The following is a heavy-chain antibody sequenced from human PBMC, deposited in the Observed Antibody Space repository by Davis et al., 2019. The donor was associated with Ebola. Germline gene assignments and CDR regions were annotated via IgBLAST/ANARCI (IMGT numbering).Heavy chain of an antibody. CDR1: GGSISNNY. Sequence: PSETLSLTCTVSGGSISNNYWSWIRQPAGKGLEWIGRIYISGSTNYNPSLKSRVTISVDTSKNQFSLKPSSVTAADTAVYYCARGQLEWLSPNYYYYYYMDVWGKGTTVTVSS. D-gene: IGHD3-3*01. CDR3: ARGQLEWLSPNYYYYYYMDV. V-gene: IGHV4-4*07. CDR2: IYISGST. J-gene: IGHJ6*03.